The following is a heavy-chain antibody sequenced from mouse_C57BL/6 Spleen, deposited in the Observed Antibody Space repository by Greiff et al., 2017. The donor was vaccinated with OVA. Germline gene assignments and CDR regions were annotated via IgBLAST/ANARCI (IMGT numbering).Heavy chain of an antibody. V-gene: IGHV1-22*01. CDR1: VYTFTDYN. D-gene: IGHD1-1*01. Sequence: VQLVESGPELVKPGASVKMSCKASVYTFTDYNMHWVKQSHGKSLEWIGYINPNNGGTSYNQKFKGKATLTVNKSSSTAYMELRSLTSEDSAVYYCARDSFGGYYYGRPDYWGQGTTLTVSA. CDR2: INPNNGGT. CDR3: ARDSFGGYYYGRPDY. J-gene: IGHJ2*01.